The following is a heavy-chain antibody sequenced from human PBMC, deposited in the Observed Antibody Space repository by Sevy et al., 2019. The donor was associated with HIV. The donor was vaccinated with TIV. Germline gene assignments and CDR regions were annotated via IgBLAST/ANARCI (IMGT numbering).Heavy chain of an antibody. Sequence: GGSLRLSCAASGFSFSSYSMNWVRQAPGKGLEWVSCISSSSTYIYYADSVKGRFTISRDNAKNSFYLQMNSLRAEDTAVYYCARAPYSSSFFYFDYWGQGTLVTVSS. J-gene: IGHJ4*02. CDR1: GFSFSSYS. CDR3: ARAPYSSSFFYFDY. D-gene: IGHD6-13*01. V-gene: IGHV3-21*01. CDR2: ISSSSTYI.